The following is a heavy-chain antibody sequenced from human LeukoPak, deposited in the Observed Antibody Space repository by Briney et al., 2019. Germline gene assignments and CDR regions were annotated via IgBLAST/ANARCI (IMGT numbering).Heavy chain of an antibody. V-gene: IGHV1-69*13. CDR2: IIPIFGTA. CDR1: GGTFSSYA. D-gene: IGHD3-10*01. J-gene: IGHJ4*02. Sequence: SVKVSCKASGGTFSSYAISWVRQAPGQGLEWMGGIIPIFGTANYAQKFQGRVTITADESTSTAYMELSSLRSEDTAVYYCAREGLYGSGSYTFDYWGQGTLVTVSS. CDR3: AREGLYGSGSYTFDY.